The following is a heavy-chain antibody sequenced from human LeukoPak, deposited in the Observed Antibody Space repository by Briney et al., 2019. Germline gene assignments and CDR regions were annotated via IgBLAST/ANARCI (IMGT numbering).Heavy chain of an antibody. CDR1: GGTFSSYA. CDR2: IVPTFGTA. CDR3: ARAGGFCSGGSCYTHLDQ. V-gene: IGHV1-69*06. Sequence: SVKVSCKASGGTFSSYAISWVRQAPGQGLEWMGGIVPTFGTANYAQKFQGRVTITADKSTTTGYMELSSLRSEGTAVYYCARAGGFCSGGSCYTHLDQWGQGTLVTVSS. J-gene: IGHJ4*02. D-gene: IGHD2-15*01.